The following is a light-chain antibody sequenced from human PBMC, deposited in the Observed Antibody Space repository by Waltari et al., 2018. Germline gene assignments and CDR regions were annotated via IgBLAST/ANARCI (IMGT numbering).Light chain of an antibody. J-gene: IGKJ4*01. CDR2: GAS. Sequence: EIVWTRYRGNVPLSLGEGATLPCRASESVSSGYVAWYQQKPGQAPRLLIYGASSRATGIPDRFSGSGSGTDFTLTITRLEPEDFAMYYCQQYGYSPLTFGGGTKVEIK. V-gene: IGKV3-20*01. CDR3: QQYGYSPLT. CDR1: ESVSSGY.